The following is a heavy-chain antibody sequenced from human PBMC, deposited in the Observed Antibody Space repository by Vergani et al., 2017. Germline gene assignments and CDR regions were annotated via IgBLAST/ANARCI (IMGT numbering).Heavy chain of an antibody. J-gene: IGHJ6*02. CDR3: AQPNPRNSGYDYLYYYHAMDV. CDR1: GFTFNHYA. D-gene: IGHD5-12*01. V-gene: IGHV3-23*01. Sequence: EVQLLESGGDLVQPGGSLRLSCAASGFTFNHYAMNWVRQAPGKGLEWVSGISGSGGSTYYAGSVKGRFTISRDSSKNTLYLQMNSLSAGDTAVYYCAQPNPRNSGYDYLYYYHAMDVWGQGTTVTVSS. CDR2: ISGSGGST.